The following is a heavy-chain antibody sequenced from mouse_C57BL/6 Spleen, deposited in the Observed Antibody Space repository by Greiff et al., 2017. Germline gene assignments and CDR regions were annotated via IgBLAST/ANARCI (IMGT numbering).Heavy chain of an antibody. Sequence: DVKLVESGGDLVKPGGSLKLFCAASGFTFSSYGMSWVRQTPDKRLEWVATISSGGSYTYYPDSVKGRFTISRDNAKNTLYLQMSSLKSEDTAMYYCARHNGHWYFDVWGTGTTVTVSS. CDR1: GFTFSSYG. CDR2: ISSGGSYT. J-gene: IGHJ1*03. CDR3: ARHNGHWYFDV. V-gene: IGHV5-6*02.